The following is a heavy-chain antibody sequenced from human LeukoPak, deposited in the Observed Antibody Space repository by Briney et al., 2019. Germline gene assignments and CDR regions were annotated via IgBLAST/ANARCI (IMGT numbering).Heavy chain of an antibody. CDR1: GYTFTSYY. D-gene: IGHD4-17*01. CDR2: IIPILGIA. J-gene: IGHJ4*02. CDR3: ARVHGDYSAGDY. V-gene: IGHV1-69*04. Sequence: ASVTVSCKASGYTFTSYYMHWVRQAPGQGLEWMGRIIPILGIANYAQKFQGRVTITADKSTSTAYMELSSLRSEDTAVYYCARVHGDYSAGDYWGQGTLVTASS.